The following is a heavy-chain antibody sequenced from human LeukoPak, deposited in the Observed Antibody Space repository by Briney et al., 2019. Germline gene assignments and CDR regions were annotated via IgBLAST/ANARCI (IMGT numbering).Heavy chain of an antibody. CDR2: IIPFLGIT. CDR1: GGTFSTYG. CDR3: AKTNYYDSSGYQGAGTYYYGMDV. V-gene: IGHV1-69*04. J-gene: IGHJ6*02. D-gene: IGHD3-22*01. Sequence: SVKVSCKASGGTFSTYGVSWVRQAPGQGLEWMGRIIPFLGITNYAQNFQGRVTFTADSSTSTAYMELTSLRSEDTAVYYCAKTNYYDSSGYQGAGTYYYGMDVWGQGTTVTVSS.